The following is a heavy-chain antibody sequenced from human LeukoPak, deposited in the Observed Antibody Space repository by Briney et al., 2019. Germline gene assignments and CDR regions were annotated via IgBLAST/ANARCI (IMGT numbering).Heavy chain of an antibody. D-gene: IGHD3-10*01. CDR2: ISRDGAGT. V-gene: IGHV3-64D*06. CDR1: GFTVSTHA. Sequence: RGSLRLSCSASGFTVSTHAMHWVRQAPGKGLEYVSAISRDGAGTYYADSVKGRFTISRDISKNTLYLHMSSLRTEDTAMYYCVKGGGEQKIHEQFDSWGQGTLVTVSS. CDR3: VKGGGEQKIHEQFDS. J-gene: IGHJ4*02.